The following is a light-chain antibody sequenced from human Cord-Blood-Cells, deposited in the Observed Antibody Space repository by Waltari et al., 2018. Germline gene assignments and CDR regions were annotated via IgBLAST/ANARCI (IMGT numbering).Light chain of an antibody. J-gene: IGLJ3*02. CDR2: DVS. Sequence: QSALPQPASVSGFPGQSITITSTGTSSDVGGYHQLSWYLQPQGKAPNPMIYDVSNRPSGVSNRFSGSKSGNTASLTISGLQAEDEADYYCSSYTSSSTWVFGGGTKLTVL. CDR3: SSYTSSSTWV. V-gene: IGLV2-14*01. CDR1: SSDVGGYHQ.